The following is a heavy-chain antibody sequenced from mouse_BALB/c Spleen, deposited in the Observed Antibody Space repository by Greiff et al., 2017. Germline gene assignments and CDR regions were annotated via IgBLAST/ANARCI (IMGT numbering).Heavy chain of an antibody. D-gene: IGHD2-4*01. Sequence: EVHLVESGGGLVQPGGSRKLSCAASGFTFSSFGMHWVRQAPEKGLEWVAYISSGSSTIYYADTVKGRFTISRDNPKNTLFLQMTSLRSEDTAMYYCARSFYYDYDGYAMDYWGQGTSVTVSS. J-gene: IGHJ4*01. CDR3: ARSFYYDYDGYAMDY. V-gene: IGHV5-17*02. CDR1: GFTFSSFG. CDR2: ISSGSSTI.